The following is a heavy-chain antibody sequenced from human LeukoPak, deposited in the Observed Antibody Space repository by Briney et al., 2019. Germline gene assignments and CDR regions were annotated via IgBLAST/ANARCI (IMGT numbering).Heavy chain of an antibody. CDR2: IWYDGSNK. D-gene: IGHD3-10*01. J-gene: IGHJ4*02. CDR1: GFTFSSYG. CDR3: AKDARFGELLVGKSYYFDY. Sequence: PGRSLRLSCAASGFTFSSYGMHWVRQAPGKGLEWVAVIWYDGSNKYYADSVKGRFTISRDNSKNTLYLQMNSLRAGDTAVYYCAKDARFGELLVGKSYYFDYWGQGTLVTVSS. V-gene: IGHV3-33*06.